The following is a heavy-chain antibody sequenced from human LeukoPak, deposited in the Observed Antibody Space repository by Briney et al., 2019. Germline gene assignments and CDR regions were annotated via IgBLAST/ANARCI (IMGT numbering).Heavy chain of an antibody. D-gene: IGHD3-10*01. CDR3: ARATSGSYFLYY. J-gene: IGHJ4*02. Sequence: RASVKVSCKASGYTFTVYYMQWVRQAPGQGLEWMGWLNPNNGVTHYAQKFQGRVTMTRDTSISTAYMEVSRLRSDDTAVYYCARATSGSYFLYYWGQGTLVTVSS. CDR1: GYTFTVYY. CDR2: LNPNNGVT. V-gene: IGHV1-2*02.